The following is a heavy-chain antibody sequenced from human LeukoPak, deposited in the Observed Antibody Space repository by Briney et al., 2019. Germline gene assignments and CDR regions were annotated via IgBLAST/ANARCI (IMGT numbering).Heavy chain of an antibody. D-gene: IGHD2-15*01. CDR1: GFTVSSNY. CDR2: IYSGGST. Sequence: GGSLRLSCAASGFTVSSNYMSWVRQAPGKGLEWVPVIYSGGSTYYADSVKGRFTISRDNSKNTLYLQMNSLRAEDTAVYYCARPCMGSAHVDYWGQGTLVTVSS. V-gene: IGHV3-53*01. J-gene: IGHJ4*02. CDR3: ARPCMGSAHVDY.